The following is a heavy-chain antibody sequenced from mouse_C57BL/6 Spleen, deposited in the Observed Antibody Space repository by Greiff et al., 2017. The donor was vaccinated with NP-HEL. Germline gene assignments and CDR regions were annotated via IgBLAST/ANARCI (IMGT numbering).Heavy chain of an antibody. Sequence: VQLQQSGPELVKPGASVKISCKASGYAFSSSWMNWVKQRPGKGLEWIGRIYPGDGDTNYNGKFKGKATLTADKSSSTAYMPLSSLTSEVSAVYFYASSLFPYYGNGYAMDYWGQGTSVTVSS. J-gene: IGHJ4*01. CDR1: GYAFSSSW. D-gene: IGHD1-1*01. CDR3: ASSLFPYYGNGYAMDY. CDR2: IYPGDGDT. V-gene: IGHV1-82*01.